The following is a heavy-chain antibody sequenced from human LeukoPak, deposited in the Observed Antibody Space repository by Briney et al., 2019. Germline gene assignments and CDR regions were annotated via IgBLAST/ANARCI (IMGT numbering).Heavy chain of an antibody. CDR1: GFTFSSYA. V-gene: IGHV3-23*01. D-gene: IGHD2-21*02. CDR3: VREDTPATANY. Sequence: GGSLRLSCAASGFTFSSYAMSWVRQAPGKGLEWVSAISGSGGSTYYADSVKGRFTISRDNSKDTLFLQMHSLRPGDMAVYYCVREDTPATANYWGQGTLVTISS. J-gene: IGHJ4*02. CDR2: ISGSGGST.